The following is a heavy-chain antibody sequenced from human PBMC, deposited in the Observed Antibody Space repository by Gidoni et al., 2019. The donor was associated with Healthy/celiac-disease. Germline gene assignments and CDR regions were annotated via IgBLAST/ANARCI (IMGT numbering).Heavy chain of an antibody. V-gene: IGHV3-64*01. D-gene: IGHD6-6*01. CDR2: ISSNGGST. Sequence: EVHLVESGGGFVQPGGSLRLSCAASGFTFRSYAMHLVRQAPGKGLEYVSAISSNGGSTYYANSVKGRFTISRDNSKNTLYLQMGSLRAEDMAVYYCARGGSGVSSFRWFDPWGQGTLVTVSS. J-gene: IGHJ5*02. CDR3: ARGGSGVSSFRWFDP. CDR1: GFTFRSYA.